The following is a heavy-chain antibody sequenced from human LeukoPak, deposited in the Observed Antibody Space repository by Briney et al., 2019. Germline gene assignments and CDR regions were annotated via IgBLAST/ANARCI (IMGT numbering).Heavy chain of an antibody. J-gene: IGHJ6*03. V-gene: IGHV1-18*01. CDR3: ARRLDSSSWGYYYYMDV. Sequence: GASVKVSCKASGYTFTSYGISWVRQAPGQGLEWMGWISAYNGNTNYAQKPQGRVTMTTDTSTSTAYMELRSLRSDDTAVYYCARRLDSSSWGYYYYMDVWGKGTTVTVSS. D-gene: IGHD6-13*01. CDR1: GYTFTSYG. CDR2: ISAYNGNT.